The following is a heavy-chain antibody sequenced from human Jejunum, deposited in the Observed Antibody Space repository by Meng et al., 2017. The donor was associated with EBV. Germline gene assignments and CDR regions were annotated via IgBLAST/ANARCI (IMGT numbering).Heavy chain of an antibody. CDR1: GLSGCTRNAA. CDR2: IYCDGNT. Sequence: TTVQESAATAVKSTQTLTLTCNFSGLSGCTRNAAVGWIRQPPGKALEWLALIYCDGNTNYSPSLKSRVTITKDTSKNQVFLKLSNMDPADTAVYYCANTASTIVRAFFDRWGQGTLVTVSS. CDR3: ANTASTIVRAFFDR. D-gene: IGHD3-10*01. V-gene: IGHV2-5*02. J-gene: IGHJ5*02.